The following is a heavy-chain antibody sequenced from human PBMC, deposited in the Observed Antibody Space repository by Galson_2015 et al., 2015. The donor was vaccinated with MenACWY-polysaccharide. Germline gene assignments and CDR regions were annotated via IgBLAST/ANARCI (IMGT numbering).Heavy chain of an antibody. CDR2: IRNKASNYAT. J-gene: IGHJ4*01. D-gene: IGHD5-18*01. CDR3: VIQRASGNY. Sequence: SLRLSCAASGFTFSGSTLHWVRQASAKGLEWVGRIRNKASNYATAYTASVKGRFTISRDDSKNTAYLQMNSLKTEDTAVYYCVIQRASGNYCGHRTLVTVSS. V-gene: IGHV3-73*01. CDR1: GFTFSGST.